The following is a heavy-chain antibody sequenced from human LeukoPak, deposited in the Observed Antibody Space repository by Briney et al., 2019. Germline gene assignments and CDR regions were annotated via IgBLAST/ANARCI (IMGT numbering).Heavy chain of an antibody. Sequence: GGSLRLSCAASGFTFSSYAMHWVRQAPGKGLEWVAVISYDGSNKYYADSVKGRFTISRDNAKNSLYLQMNSLRAEDTAVYYCARDDSSGYCDYWGQGTLVTVSS. CDR3: ARDDSSGYCDY. V-gene: IGHV3-30*04. J-gene: IGHJ4*02. CDR1: GFTFSSYA. D-gene: IGHD3-22*01. CDR2: ISYDGSNK.